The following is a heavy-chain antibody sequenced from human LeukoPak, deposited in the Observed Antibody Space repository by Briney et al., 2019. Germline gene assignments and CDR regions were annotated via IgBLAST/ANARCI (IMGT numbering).Heavy chain of an antibody. J-gene: IGHJ4*02. CDR2: IRYDGSNK. CDR1: GFTFSSYG. CDR3: AMYYYDSSGYYPTHY. V-gene: IGHV3-30*02. Sequence: GGSLRLSCAASGFTFSSYGMHWVRQAPGKGLEWVAFIRYDGSNKYYADSVKGRFTISRDNSKNTLYLQMNSLRAEDTAVYYCAMYYYDSSGYYPTHYWGQGTLVTVSS. D-gene: IGHD3-22*01.